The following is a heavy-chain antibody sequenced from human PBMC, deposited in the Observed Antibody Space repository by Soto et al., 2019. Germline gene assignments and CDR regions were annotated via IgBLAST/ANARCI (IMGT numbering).Heavy chain of an antibody. D-gene: IGHD6-6*01. CDR3: ARRARPDFYYMDV. V-gene: IGHV3-64*01. CDR1: GFTLSGYA. Sequence: EVQLAESGGGLARPGGSRRLSWAASGFTLSGYAMVWVRQAPGRGREYVSGISSNGVGTYYANSVQGRFTISRDNSKNTVYLQMGSLRPEDMAVYYCARRARPDFYYMDVWGKGTTVTVS. J-gene: IGHJ6*03. CDR2: ISSNGVGT.